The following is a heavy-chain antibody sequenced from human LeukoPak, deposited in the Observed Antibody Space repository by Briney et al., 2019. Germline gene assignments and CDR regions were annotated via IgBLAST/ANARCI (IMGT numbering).Heavy chain of an antibody. Sequence: ASVKVSCKASGYTFTSYGITWVRQAPGQGLEWMGWISAYNGNTNYAQKLQGRVTMTTDTSTSTAYKELRSLRSDDTAVYYCARGGSFGYSSSLFTLNDYWGQGTLVTVSS. D-gene: IGHD6-6*01. V-gene: IGHV1-18*01. CDR3: ARGGSFGYSSSLFTLNDY. CDR1: GYTFTSYG. CDR2: ISAYNGNT. J-gene: IGHJ4*02.